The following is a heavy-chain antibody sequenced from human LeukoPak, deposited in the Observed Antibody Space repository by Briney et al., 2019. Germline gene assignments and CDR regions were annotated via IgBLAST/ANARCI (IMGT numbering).Heavy chain of an antibody. CDR2: ISGSDSST. Sequence: QPGGSLRLSCAASGFTFSSSAMSWVRQAPGKGLEWVSTISGSDSSTHYADSVKGRFTISRDNSKNTLYLQMNSLRAEDTAVYYCAKDGSGDYGDYANYWGQGTLVTVSS. V-gene: IGHV3-23*01. CDR1: GFTFSSSA. J-gene: IGHJ4*02. CDR3: AKDGSGDYGDYANY. D-gene: IGHD4-17*01.